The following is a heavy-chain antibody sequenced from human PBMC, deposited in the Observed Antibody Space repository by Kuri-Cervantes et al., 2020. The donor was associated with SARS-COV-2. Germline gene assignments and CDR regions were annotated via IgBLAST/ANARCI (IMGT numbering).Heavy chain of an antibody. Sequence: GGFLRLSCAASGFTFSDYYMSWIRQAPGKGLEWVSYTSSSGSTIYYADSVKGRFTISRDNAKNSLYLQMNSLRAEDTAVYYCASGYYYDSSGSKRTPYYYMDVWGKGTTVTVSS. J-gene: IGHJ6*03. D-gene: IGHD3-22*01. V-gene: IGHV3-11*04. CDR3: ASGYYYDSSGSKRTPYYYMDV. CDR2: TSSSGSTI. CDR1: GFTFSDYY.